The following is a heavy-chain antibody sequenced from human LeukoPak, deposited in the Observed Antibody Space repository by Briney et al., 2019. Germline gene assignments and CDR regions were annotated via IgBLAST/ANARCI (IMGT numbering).Heavy chain of an antibody. V-gene: IGHV3-23*01. CDR3: AREHATYYSDSVGLEGYDY. Sequence: GGSLRLSCAASGFTFSSYAMSWVRQAPGKGLEWVSAIRGSGGSTYYADSVKGRFTISRDNAKNSLFLQMNSLRAEDTAVYYCAREHATYYSDSVGLEGYDYWGQGTLVTVSS. D-gene: IGHD3-22*01. J-gene: IGHJ4*02. CDR1: GFTFSSYA. CDR2: IRGSGGST.